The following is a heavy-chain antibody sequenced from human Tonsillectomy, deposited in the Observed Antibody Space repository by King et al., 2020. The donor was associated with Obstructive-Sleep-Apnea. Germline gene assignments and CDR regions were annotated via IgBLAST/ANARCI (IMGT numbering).Heavy chain of an antibody. CDR2: IYYSGST. J-gene: IGHJ4*02. CDR3: ATPYSSSWYGGVDY. D-gene: IGHD6-13*01. V-gene: IGHV4-39*01. Sequence: QLQESGPGLGKPSETLSLTCTVSGGSLSSSSYYWGWVRQPPGKGVEGVGGIYYSGSTYYNPALKSRVTISVDTSKNQFSLQLSSVTAADTAVYYFATPYSSSWYGGVDYWGQGTLVTVSS. CDR1: GGSLSSSSYY.